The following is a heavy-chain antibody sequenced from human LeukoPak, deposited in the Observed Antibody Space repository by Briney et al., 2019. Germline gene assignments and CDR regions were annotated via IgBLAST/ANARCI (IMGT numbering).Heavy chain of an antibody. CDR3: ARDRRGYSYGYFDY. Sequence: GASVKVSCKASGYTFTSYGISWVRQAPGQGLEWMGWISAYNGNTNYAQKLQGRVTMTTDTSTSTAYMELRNLRSDDTAVYYCARDRRGYSYGYFDYWGRGTLVTVSS. CDR1: GYTFTSYG. V-gene: IGHV1-18*01. J-gene: IGHJ4*02. D-gene: IGHD5-18*01. CDR2: ISAYNGNT.